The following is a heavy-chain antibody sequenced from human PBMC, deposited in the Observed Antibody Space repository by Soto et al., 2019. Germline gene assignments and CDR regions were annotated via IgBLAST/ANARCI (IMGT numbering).Heavy chain of an antibody. Sequence: ASVKVSCKASGYTFTSYDINGVRQATGQGLEWMGWMNPNSGNTGYAQKFQGRVTMTRNTSISTAYMELSSLRSEDTAVYYCAREVAAARLSGMDVWGQGTTVTVSS. CDR1: GYTFTSYD. D-gene: IGHD6-13*01. CDR3: AREVAAARLSGMDV. CDR2: MNPNSGNT. V-gene: IGHV1-8*01. J-gene: IGHJ6*02.